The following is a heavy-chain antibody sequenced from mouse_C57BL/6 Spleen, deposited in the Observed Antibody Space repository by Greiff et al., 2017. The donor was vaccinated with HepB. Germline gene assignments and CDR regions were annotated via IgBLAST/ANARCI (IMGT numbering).Heavy chain of an antibody. CDR2: ISGGGGNT. CDR1: GFTFSSYT. V-gene: IGHV5-9*01. D-gene: IGHD1-1*01. J-gene: IGHJ2*01. CDR3: ERRDYYGSSFYFDY. Sequence: EVKLVESGGGLVKPGGSLKLSCAASGFTFSSYTMSWVRQTPEKRLEWVATISGGGGNTYYPDSVKGRFTISRDNAKNTRYLQMSSLRSEDTALYYCERRDYYGSSFYFDYWGQGTTLTVSS.